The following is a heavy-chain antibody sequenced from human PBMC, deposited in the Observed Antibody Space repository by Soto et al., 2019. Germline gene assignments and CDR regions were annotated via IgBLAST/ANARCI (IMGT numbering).Heavy chain of an antibody. Sequence: SVKVSCKASGYTFTSYAMDWVRQAPRQRLEWMGWINAGSGNKNYAQKFQERVPITRDMSTSTAYMELRSLRSEDTAVYYCAAPVAATVYYYYGMAVWGQGTTVTVSS. CDR3: AAPVAATVYYYYGMAV. CDR1: GYTFTSYA. D-gene: IGHD2-15*01. V-gene: IGHV1-58*02. CDR2: INAGSGNK. J-gene: IGHJ6*02.